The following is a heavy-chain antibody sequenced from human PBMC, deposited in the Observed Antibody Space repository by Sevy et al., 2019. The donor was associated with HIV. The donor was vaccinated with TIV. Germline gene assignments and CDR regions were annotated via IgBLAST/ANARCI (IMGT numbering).Heavy chain of an antibody. CDR2: INSDSGVT. D-gene: IGHD4-17*01. J-gene: IGHJ6*02. CDR1: AYIFTDYY. CDR3: ARLTTQPTSDLYGLDV. V-gene: IGHV1-2*02. Sequence: ASVKVSCKASAYIFTDYYIHWVRQAPGQGLEWMAWINSDSGVTNYGQRFQGKVTVTRDPSLSTAYLELTNLKSNDTAIYYCARLTTQPTSDLYGLDVWGQGTTVTVSS.